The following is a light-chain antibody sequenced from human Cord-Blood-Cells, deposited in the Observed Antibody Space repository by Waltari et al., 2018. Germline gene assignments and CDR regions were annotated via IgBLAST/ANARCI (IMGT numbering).Light chain of an antibody. Sequence: DIVMTQSPDSLAMSLGERATINCKSSQSVLYSSNNKNYLAWYQQKPGQPPKLLIYWASTRESGVPDRFSGSGFGTDFTLTISSLQAEDVAVYYCQQYYSTLWTFGQGTKVEIK. CDR1: QSVLYSSNNKNY. CDR2: WAS. V-gene: IGKV4-1*01. J-gene: IGKJ1*01. CDR3: QQYYSTLWT.